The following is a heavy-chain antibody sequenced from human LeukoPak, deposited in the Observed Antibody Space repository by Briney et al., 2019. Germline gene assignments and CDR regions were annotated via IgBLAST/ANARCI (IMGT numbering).Heavy chain of an antibody. D-gene: IGHD4-11*01. CDR1: GGSISGYY. Sequence: SETLSLTCAVSGGSISGYYWTWIRQPPGRGLERIGYIYYSGSTNYNPSLKSRITISVDTSENQFSLKLSSVTAADTAIYYCARLRGNYFPDYWGQGTLVTVSS. J-gene: IGHJ4*02. CDR3: ARLRGNYFPDY. V-gene: IGHV4-59*01. CDR2: IYYSGST.